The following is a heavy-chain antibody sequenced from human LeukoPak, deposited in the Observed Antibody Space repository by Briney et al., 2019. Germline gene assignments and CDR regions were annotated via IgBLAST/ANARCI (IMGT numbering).Heavy chain of an antibody. J-gene: IGHJ4*02. CDR3: ARVSTVVTLFIY. D-gene: IGHD4-23*01. CDR1: GGSIRSSSYY. CDR2: IYYSGST. Sequence: QASETLSLTCTVSGGSIRSSSYYWGWIRQPPGKGLEWIGNIYYSGSTYYNPSLKSRVTISVDTSKNQFSLKLSSVTAADTAVYYCARVSTVVTLFIYWGQGTLVTVSS. V-gene: IGHV4-39*07.